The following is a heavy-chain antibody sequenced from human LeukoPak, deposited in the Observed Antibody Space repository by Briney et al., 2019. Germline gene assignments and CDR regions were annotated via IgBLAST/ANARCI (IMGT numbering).Heavy chain of an antibody. D-gene: IGHD4-17*01. V-gene: IGHV3-30*18. CDR2: ISYDGSYK. CDR3: AKVGDYGDYALDY. Sequence: GGSLRLSCAASGFTFSSCAMSWVRQAPGKGLEWVAVISYDGSYKYYADSVKGRFTISRDNSKNTLYLQMNSLRAEDTAVYYCAKVGDYGDYALDYWGQGTLVTVSS. CDR1: GFTFSSCA. J-gene: IGHJ4*02.